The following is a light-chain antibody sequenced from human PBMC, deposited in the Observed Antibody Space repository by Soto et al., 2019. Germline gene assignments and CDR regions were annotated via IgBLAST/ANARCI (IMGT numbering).Light chain of an antibody. Sequence: DIQMTQSPSSLSASVGDRVTITFRASQSISSYLNWYRQKPGKAPKLLIYAASNLQSGVPSRFSGSGSGTDFTLTISSLQPEDFATYYCQQSYSTPPYTFGQVTKLEIK. CDR1: QSISSY. CDR2: AAS. V-gene: IGKV1-39*01. CDR3: QQSYSTPPYT. J-gene: IGKJ2*01.